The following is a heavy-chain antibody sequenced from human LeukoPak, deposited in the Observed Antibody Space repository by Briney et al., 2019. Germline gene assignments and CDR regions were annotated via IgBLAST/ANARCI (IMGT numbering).Heavy chain of an antibody. CDR2: IPYDGSNK. CDR1: GFTFSSYG. D-gene: IGHD3-22*01. Sequence: PGGSLRLSCAASGFTFSSYGMHWVRQAPGKGLEWVAVIPYDGSNKYYADSVKGRFTISRDNSKNTLYLQMNSLRAEDTAVYYCAKEEGAYYYDSSGSLGYWGQGTLVTVSS. V-gene: IGHV3-30*18. CDR3: AKEEGAYYYDSSGSLGY. J-gene: IGHJ4*02.